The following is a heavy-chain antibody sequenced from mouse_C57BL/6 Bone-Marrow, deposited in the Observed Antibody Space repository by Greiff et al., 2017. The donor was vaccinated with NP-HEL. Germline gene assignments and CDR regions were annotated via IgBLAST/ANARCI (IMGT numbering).Heavy chain of an antibody. Sequence: VQLQQSGAELVRPGTSVKVSCKASGYAFTNYLIEWVKQRPGQGLKWIGVINPGSGGTNYNEKFKGKATLTADKSSSTAYMQLSSLTSEDSAVYFCAGYSNYFYYAMDYWGQGTSVTVSS. V-gene: IGHV1-54*01. CDR3: AGYSNYFYYAMDY. CDR2: INPGSGGT. D-gene: IGHD2-5*01. CDR1: GYAFTNYL. J-gene: IGHJ4*01.